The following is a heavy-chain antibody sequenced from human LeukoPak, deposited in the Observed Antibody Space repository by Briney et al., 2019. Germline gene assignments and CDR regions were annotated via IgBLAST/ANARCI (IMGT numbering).Heavy chain of an antibody. V-gene: IGHV3-11*04. CDR2: ISSSGSTI. CDR3: GGSSGDLEAFDI. J-gene: IGHJ3*02. CDR1: GFTFSDYY. Sequence: GGSLRLSCAASGFTFSDYYMSWIRQAPGKGLEWVSYISSSGSTIYYADSVKGRFTISRDNAKNSLYLQMNSLRAEDTAVYYCGGSSGDLEAFDIWGQGTMVTVSS. D-gene: IGHD3-3*01.